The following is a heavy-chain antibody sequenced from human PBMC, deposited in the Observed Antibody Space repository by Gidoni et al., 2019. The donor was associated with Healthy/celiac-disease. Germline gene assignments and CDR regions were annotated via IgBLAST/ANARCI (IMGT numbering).Heavy chain of an antibody. CDR1: GGSFRGYY. CDR3: ARANHDIVVVVAANTYFDY. CDR2: INHSGST. D-gene: IGHD2-15*01. J-gene: IGHJ4*02. Sequence: QVQLQQWGAGLLKPSETLSLTCAVYGGSFRGYYWSWIRQPPGKGLEWIGEINHSGSTNYNPSLKSRVTISVDTSKNQFSLKLSSVTAADTAVYYCARANHDIVVVVAANTYFDYWGQGTLVTVSS. V-gene: IGHV4-34*01.